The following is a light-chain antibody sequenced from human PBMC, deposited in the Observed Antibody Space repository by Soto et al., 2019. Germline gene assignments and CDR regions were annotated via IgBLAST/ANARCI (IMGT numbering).Light chain of an antibody. CDR3: QQYNTYWT. J-gene: IGKJ1*01. V-gene: IGKV1-5*03. CDR1: QSISTW. CDR2: KAS. Sequence: DIQMTQSPSTLSASVGDRVTITCRASQSISTWLAWYQQKAGKAPKLLIYKASILESVVPSRFSGSGSGTEFTLTISSLQPDDFATYYCQQYNTYWTFGQGTKVEIK.